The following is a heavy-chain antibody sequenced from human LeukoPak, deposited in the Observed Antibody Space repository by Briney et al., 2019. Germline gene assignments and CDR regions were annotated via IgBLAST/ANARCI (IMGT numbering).Heavy chain of an antibody. J-gene: IGHJ4*02. CDR1: GLTFSGST. CDR2: IRTKPNNYAT. V-gene: IGHV3-73*01. Sequence: GGSLRLSCAASGLTFSGSTMHWIRQASGKGLEWVGRIRTKPNNYATTYAASVNGRFTISRDDSKNTAYLQMNSLKIEDTDVYYCASSRQQGLDNWGQGTLVTVSS. CDR3: ASSRQQGLDN. D-gene: IGHD6-13*01.